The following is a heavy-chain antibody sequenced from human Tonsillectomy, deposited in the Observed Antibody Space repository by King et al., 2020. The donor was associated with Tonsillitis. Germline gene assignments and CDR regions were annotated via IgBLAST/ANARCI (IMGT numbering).Heavy chain of an antibody. V-gene: IGHV3-74*01. CDR3: AKIGDRRLLTGSPDAFDF. CDR2: INTDGSDT. Sequence: VQLVESGGGLVQPGGSLRLSCGTSGFIFSNYWMHWVRQAPGKGLVWVSRINTDGSDTTYADSMKGRFTISRDNAKNTLYLQMNSLRAEDTAVYYCAKIGDRRLLTGSPDAFDFWGRGTMVTVSS. D-gene: IGHD3-9*01. CDR1: GFIFSNYW. J-gene: IGHJ3*01.